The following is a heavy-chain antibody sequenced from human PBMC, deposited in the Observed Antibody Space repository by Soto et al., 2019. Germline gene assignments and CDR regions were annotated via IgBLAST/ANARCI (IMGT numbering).Heavy chain of an antibody. Sequence: QVQLVQSGAEVKKPGSSVKVSCKASGGTFSSYAISWVRQAPGQGLEWMGGIIPIFGTANYAQKFQGRVTITADESTXTXYMXVSSLRSEDTAVYHCARSRANYYDSSGYYYSTFDYWGQGTLVTVSS. D-gene: IGHD3-22*01. J-gene: IGHJ4*02. CDR2: IIPIFGTA. CDR3: ARSRANYYDSSGYYYSTFDY. V-gene: IGHV1-69*12. CDR1: GGTFSSYA.